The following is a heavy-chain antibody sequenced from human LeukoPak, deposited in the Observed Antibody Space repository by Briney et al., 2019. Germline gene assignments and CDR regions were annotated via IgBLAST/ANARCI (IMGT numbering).Heavy chain of an antibody. Sequence: SETLSLTCAVYGGSFSDYYWSWIRQPPGKGLDWIGEINHSGSTNYNPSLKSRVTISVDTSKNQFSLKLSSVTAADTAVYYCARDRLGGYSYVYWGQGSLVTVSS. CDR1: GGSFSDYY. CDR3: ARDRLGGYSYVY. J-gene: IGHJ4*02. V-gene: IGHV4-34*01. CDR2: INHSGST. D-gene: IGHD5-12*01.